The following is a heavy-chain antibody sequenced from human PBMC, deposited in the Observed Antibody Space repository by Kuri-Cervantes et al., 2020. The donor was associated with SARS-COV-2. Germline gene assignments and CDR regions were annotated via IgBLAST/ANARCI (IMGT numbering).Heavy chain of an antibody. D-gene: IGHD6-13*01. CDR3: ARGQQLIDY. V-gene: IGHV3-11*03. J-gene: IGHJ4*02. CDR2: ISSSSSYT. CDR1: GFTFSDYY. Sequence: GESLKISCAASGFTFSDYYMSWIRQAPGKGLEWVSYISSSSSYTNYADSVKGRFTISRDNAKSSLYLQMNSLRAEDTAVYYCARGQQLIDYWGQGTLVTVSS.